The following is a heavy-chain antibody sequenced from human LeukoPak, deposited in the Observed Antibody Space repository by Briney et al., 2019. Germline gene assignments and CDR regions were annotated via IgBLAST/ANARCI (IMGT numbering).Heavy chain of an antibody. Sequence: GGSLRLSCAASGFTFSSYGMHWVRQAQGKGLEWVAVISYDGSKKYYADSVKGRFTISRDNSKNTLYLQMNSLRAEDTAVYYCAKGDYYDSSGYPPLFDYWGQGTLVTVSS. CDR2: ISYDGSKK. V-gene: IGHV3-30*18. CDR3: AKGDYYDSSGYPPLFDY. D-gene: IGHD3-22*01. J-gene: IGHJ4*02. CDR1: GFTFSSYG.